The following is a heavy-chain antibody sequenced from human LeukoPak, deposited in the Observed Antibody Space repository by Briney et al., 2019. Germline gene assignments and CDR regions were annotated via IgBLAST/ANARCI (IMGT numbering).Heavy chain of an antibody. Sequence: GESLRLSCAASGFTFSRYAMSWVRQAPGKGLEWVSFINDSDNSTNYADSVKGRFTISRDNSKNTLYLQMNSLRAEDTAVHYCTNSRSGWYVFDYWGQGTLVTVSS. CDR1: GFTFSRYA. CDR2: INDSDNST. D-gene: IGHD6-19*01. CDR3: TNSRSGWYVFDY. J-gene: IGHJ4*02. V-gene: IGHV3-23*01.